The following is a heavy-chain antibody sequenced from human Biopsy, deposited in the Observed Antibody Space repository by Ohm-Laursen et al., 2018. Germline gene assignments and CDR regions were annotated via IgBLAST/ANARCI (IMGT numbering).Heavy chain of an antibody. V-gene: IGHV4-39*01. J-gene: IGHJ5*02. CDR1: GDSISTSTTYY. CDR2: IYNSETT. Sequence: SDTLSLTCTVSGDSISTSTTYYWAWLRQPPGKGLEWIGSIYNSETTFYNPSLKSRVAISVDTSTNQFSLKVSSVPAADTALYYCARHPTGFWFDPWGHGTLVTVSS. CDR3: ARHPTGFWFDP.